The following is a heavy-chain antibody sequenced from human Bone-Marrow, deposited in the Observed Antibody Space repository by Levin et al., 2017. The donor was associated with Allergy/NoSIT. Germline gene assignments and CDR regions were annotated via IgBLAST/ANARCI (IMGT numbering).Heavy chain of an antibody. CDR1: GFTFNRFW. J-gene: IGHJ6*02. Sequence: GGSLRLSCAASGFTFNRFWMAWVRQAPGKGLEWVANIKEDGSEKYYVDSVTGRFTISRDNGKNSLYLQMNSLRAEDTAVYYCATNHRQLWLNYGMDVWGQGTTVIVSS. D-gene: IGHD1-1*01. CDR3: ATNHRQLWLNYGMDV. CDR2: IKEDGSEK. V-gene: IGHV3-7*01.